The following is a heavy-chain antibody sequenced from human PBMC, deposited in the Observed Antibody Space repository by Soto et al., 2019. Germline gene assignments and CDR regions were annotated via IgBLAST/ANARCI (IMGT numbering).Heavy chain of an antibody. Sequence: EVQLLESGGGLVQPGGSLRLSCAASGFIFSSYAMNWVRQAPGKGLEWVSGISGSGGSTYYADSVKGRFTISRYNSKNTLYMQMNSLRAEDPAVDYCARRYSSGWYGIDYWGQGTLVAVSS. CDR1: GFIFSSYA. V-gene: IGHV3-23*01. CDR2: ISGSGGST. J-gene: IGHJ4*02. CDR3: ARRYSSGWYGIDY. D-gene: IGHD6-19*01.